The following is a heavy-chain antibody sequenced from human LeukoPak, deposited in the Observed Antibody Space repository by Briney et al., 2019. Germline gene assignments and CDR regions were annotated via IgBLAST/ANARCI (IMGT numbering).Heavy chain of an antibody. CDR2: IKQDGSDK. CDR1: GFIFTSNW. V-gene: IGHV3-7*05. CDR3: TRGLSTAAN. J-gene: IGHJ4*02. Sequence: GGSLGLSCAASGFIFTSNWMSWVRQAPGKGLEWVANIKQDGSDKYYVDFVKGRFTISRDNAKNSVYLQMNSLRAEDTAVYYCTRGLSTAANWGQGALVTVSS. D-gene: IGHD4-17*01.